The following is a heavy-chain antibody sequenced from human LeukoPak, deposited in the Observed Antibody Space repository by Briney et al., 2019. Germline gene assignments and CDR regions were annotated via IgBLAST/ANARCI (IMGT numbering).Heavy chain of an antibody. CDR2: INPNSGGT. D-gene: IGHD3-10*01. J-gene: IGHJ4*02. V-gene: IGHV1-2*02. CDR3: ARGEGSGTSGTYINY. CDR1: GYTFTGYY. Sequence: ASVKVSCKASGYTFTGYYMHWVRQAPGQGLEWMGWINPNSGGTNYAKKFQARVTMTRVTSISTAYMELSRLRSDDTAVYYCARGEGSGTSGTYINYWGQGTLVTVSS.